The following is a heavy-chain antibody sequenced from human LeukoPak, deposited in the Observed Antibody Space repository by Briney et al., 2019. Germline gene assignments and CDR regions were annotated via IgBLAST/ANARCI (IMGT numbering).Heavy chain of an antibody. CDR3: ARDLEGLERYFDY. CDR2: INPDSGGT. D-gene: IGHD3/OR15-3a*01. CDR1: GYTFTGYY. J-gene: IGHJ4*02. V-gene: IGHV1-2*02. Sequence: ASVKVSCKASGYTFTGYYMHWVRQAPGQGLEWMGWINPDSGGTKYAQKFQCRVSMTRDTDISTAYMELSRLGFDDTAVYYCARDLEGLERYFDYWGQGALVTVSS.